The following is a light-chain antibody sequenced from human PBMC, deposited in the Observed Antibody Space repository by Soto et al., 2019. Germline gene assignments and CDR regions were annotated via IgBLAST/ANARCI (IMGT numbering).Light chain of an antibody. CDR2: DAS. J-gene: IGKJ4*01. Sequence: EIVLTQSPATLSLSPGERDTLSCRASQSVGNNYLVWYQQKPGQPPRFLIYDASTRATGIPDRFRGSGSGNKLRLTISRLEPEDCAVHYGQQYGSTPLSFGGGTEVEIK. CDR1: QSVGNNY. V-gene: IGKV3-20*01. CDR3: QQYGSTPLS.